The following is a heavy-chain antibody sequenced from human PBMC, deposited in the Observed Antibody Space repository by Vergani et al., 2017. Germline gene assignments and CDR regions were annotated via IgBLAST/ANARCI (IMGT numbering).Heavy chain of an antibody. V-gene: IGHV3-43*02. CDR2: ISWDGGST. J-gene: IGHJ4*02. Sequence: EVQLLESGGSLKQPGGSVRLSCAASGFAFSTYAMHWVRQAPGKGLEWVSLISWDGGSTYYADSVKGRFTISRDNSKNSLYLQMNSLRTEDTALYYCAKDAMRDGYNSWGVDYWGQGTLVTVSS. D-gene: IGHD5-24*01. CDR3: AKDAMRDGYNSWGVDY. CDR1: GFAFSTYA.